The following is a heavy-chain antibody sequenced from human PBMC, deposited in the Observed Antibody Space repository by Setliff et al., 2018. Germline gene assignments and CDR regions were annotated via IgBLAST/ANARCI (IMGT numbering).Heavy chain of an antibody. J-gene: IGHJ3*01. D-gene: IGHD2-15*01. CDR1: GYNFASYW. CDR2: IYPGDSDT. Sequence: GESLKISCEVSGYNFASYWIAWVRQRPGKGPEWMGIIYPGDSDTTYNPSFEGHVTISADKSTNTAYLQWGSLKPSDTAFYYCARDFRTRVQGYSRPFDVWGQGTMVTVSS. CDR3: ARDFRTRVQGYSRPFDV. V-gene: IGHV5-51*01.